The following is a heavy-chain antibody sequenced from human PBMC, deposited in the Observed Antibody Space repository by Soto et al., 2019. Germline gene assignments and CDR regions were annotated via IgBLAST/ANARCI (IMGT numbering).Heavy chain of an antibody. V-gene: IGHV4-34*01. CDR1: GGSLSGYY. CDR3: ARRDTIVVDY. CDR2: INHSGST. Sequence: PSETLSLTCAVYGGSLSGYYWSWIRQPPGKGLEWIGEINHSGSTNYNPSLKSRVTISVDTSKNQFSLKLSSVTAADTAVYYCARRDTIVVDYWGQGTLVTVSS. D-gene: IGHD3-9*01. J-gene: IGHJ4*02.